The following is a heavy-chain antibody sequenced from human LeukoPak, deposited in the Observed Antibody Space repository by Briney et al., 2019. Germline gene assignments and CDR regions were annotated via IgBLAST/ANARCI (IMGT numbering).Heavy chain of an antibody. D-gene: IGHD3-9*01. V-gene: IGHV3-21*06. CDR2: ITSGGTYT. CDR3: ARGHYDILTASYKWTPDY. J-gene: IGHJ4*02. Sequence: PGGSLRLSCAASGFTFSTYNMNWVRQARGKGLEWVSSITSGGTYTYYADSVKGRFTTSRDHAKNSLSLQLSSLRAEDTAVYYCARGHYDILTASYKWTPDYWGQGILVTVSS. CDR1: GFTFSTYN.